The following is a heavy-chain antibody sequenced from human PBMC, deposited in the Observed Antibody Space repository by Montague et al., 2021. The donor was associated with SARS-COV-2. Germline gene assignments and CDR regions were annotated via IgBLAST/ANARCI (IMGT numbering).Heavy chain of an antibody. D-gene: IGHD4-17*01. Sequence: TLSLTCTVSGGSISSGGYYWSWIRQHPGKGLEWIGYIYYSGSTYYNPSLKSRVTISVDTSKNQFSLKLSSVTAADTAVYYCARDGRRTTVTPRGVITLHYFCYWGQGTLVTVSS. J-gene: IGHJ4*02. V-gene: IGHV4-31*03. CDR1: GGSISSGGYY. CDR3: ARDGRRTTVTPRGVITLHYFCY. CDR2: IYYSGST.